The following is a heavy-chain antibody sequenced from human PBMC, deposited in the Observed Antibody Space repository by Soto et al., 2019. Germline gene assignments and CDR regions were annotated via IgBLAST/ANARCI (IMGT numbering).Heavy chain of an antibody. CDR1: RYTFTSSD. D-gene: IGHD1-1*01. V-gene: IGHV1-8*01. CDR3: ARERTGTTSMDV. CDR2: MNPNSGNT. Sequence: QVQLVQYGAEVKKPGASVKVSCMASRYTFTSSDINWVRQATGQGLEWMGWMNPNSGNTGYAQKFQGRVTMTRNTSISTAYMELSSLRSEDTAVYYCARERTGTTSMDVWGQGTTVTVSS. J-gene: IGHJ6*02.